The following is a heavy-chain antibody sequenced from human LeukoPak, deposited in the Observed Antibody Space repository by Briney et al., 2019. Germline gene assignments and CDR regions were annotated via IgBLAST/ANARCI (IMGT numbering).Heavy chain of an antibody. Sequence: SVKVSCKASGGTFSSYAISWVRQAPGQGLEWMGGIIPIFGTANYAQKFQGRVTITTDESTSTAYMELSRLRSDDTAVYYCARRVAARPAGWFDPWGQGTLVTVSS. D-gene: IGHD6-6*01. CDR3: ARRVAARPAGWFDP. CDR1: GGTFSSYA. V-gene: IGHV1-69*05. J-gene: IGHJ5*02. CDR2: IIPIFGTA.